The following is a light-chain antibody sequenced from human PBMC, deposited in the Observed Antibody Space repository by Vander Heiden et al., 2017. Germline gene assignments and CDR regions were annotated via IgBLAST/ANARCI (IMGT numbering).Light chain of an antibody. CDR1: SSNIGNNY. V-gene: IGLV1-51*01. J-gene: IGLJ3*02. Sequence: QSVLTQPPSVSAAPGQKVTISCSGGSSNIGNNYVSWYQHLPGTAPKLLIYDNNKRPSVIPDRFSGSKSGTSATLGITGLQTGDEADYYCATWDSRLGAEVFGGGTKVTVL. CDR3: ATWDSRLGAEV. CDR2: DNN.